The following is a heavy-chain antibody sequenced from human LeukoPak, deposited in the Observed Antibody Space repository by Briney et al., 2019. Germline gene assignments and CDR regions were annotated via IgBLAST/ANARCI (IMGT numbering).Heavy chain of an antibody. D-gene: IGHD1-26*01. Sequence: PSVTLSLTCTVSGASISGSPYYWGWFRQPPGKGLEWVGSIYYSGSSYYNPSLKSRVTISVDSSKHQFSLKLNSVTATDTAVYYCATPNTGGYHSLEISGQGKMVTVSS. CDR1: GASISGSPYY. CDR3: ATPNTGGYHSLEI. CDR2: IYYSGSS. J-gene: IGHJ3*02. V-gene: IGHV4-39*01.